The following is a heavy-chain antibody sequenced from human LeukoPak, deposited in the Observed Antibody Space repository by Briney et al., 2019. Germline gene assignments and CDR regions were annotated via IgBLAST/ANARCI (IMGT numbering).Heavy chain of an antibody. V-gene: IGHV1-2*02. CDR2: INPNSGGT. CDR1: GYTLTGYY. D-gene: IGHD3-9*01. Sequence: ASVKVSCKASGYTLTGYYMHWVRQAPGQGLEWMGWINPNSGGTNYAQKFQGRVTMTRDTSISTAYMELSRLRSDDTAVYYCARVRDFEKGGGYWFDPWGQGTLVTVSS. CDR3: ARVRDFEKGGGYWFDP. J-gene: IGHJ5*02.